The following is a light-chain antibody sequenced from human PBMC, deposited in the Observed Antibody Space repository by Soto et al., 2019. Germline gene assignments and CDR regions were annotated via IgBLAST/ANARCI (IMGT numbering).Light chain of an antibody. CDR2: AAS. Sequence: DIQMTQSPSSLSASVGDRVTITCRASQSISSYLNWYQQKPGKATKLLIYAASSLQSGVPSRFSGSGSGTEFTLTISSLQPEDFATYYCQQSYSTPFTIGPGTKVDIK. CDR3: QQSYSTPFT. V-gene: IGKV1-39*01. CDR1: QSISSY. J-gene: IGKJ3*01.